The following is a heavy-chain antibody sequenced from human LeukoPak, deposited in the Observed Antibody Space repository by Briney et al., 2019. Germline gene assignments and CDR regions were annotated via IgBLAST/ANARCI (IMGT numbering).Heavy chain of an antibody. CDR2: IIPIFGTA. CDR1: GGTFSSSA. Sequence: ASVKVSCKASGGTFSSSAISWVRQAPGQGLEWMGGIIPIFGTANYAQKFQGRVTITADESTSTAYMELSSLRSEDTAVYYCAGVDTAMVNFDYWGQGTLFTVSS. J-gene: IGHJ4*02. V-gene: IGHV1-69*13. CDR3: AGVDTAMVNFDY. D-gene: IGHD5-18*01.